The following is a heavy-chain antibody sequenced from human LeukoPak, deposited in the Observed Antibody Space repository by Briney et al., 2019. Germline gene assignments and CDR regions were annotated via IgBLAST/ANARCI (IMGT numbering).Heavy chain of an antibody. J-gene: IGHJ3*02. Sequence: GGSLRLSCVASGSIFSYYEMNWVRQAPGKGLEWVSYISSSGGTIYYADSVKGRFTISRDNAKNSLYLQMNSLRVEDTAVYYCARTRVAVQSWFAFDIWGQGTLVTVSS. CDR3: ARTRVAVQSWFAFDI. CDR2: ISSSGGTI. V-gene: IGHV3-48*03. CDR1: GSIFSYYE. D-gene: IGHD5-18*01.